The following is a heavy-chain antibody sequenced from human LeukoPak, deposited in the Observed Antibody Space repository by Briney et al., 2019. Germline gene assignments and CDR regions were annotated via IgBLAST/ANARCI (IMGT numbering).Heavy chain of an antibody. J-gene: IGHJ4*02. CDR1: GYSISSGYY. V-gene: IGHV4-38-2*02. Sequence: SETLSLTCTVSGYSISSGYYWGWIRQPPGKGLEWIGSIYYSGSTYYNPSLKSRVTISVDTSKNQFSLKLSSVTAADTAVYYCARVGYSYGYFDYWGQGTLVTVSS. CDR2: IYYSGST. D-gene: IGHD5-18*01. CDR3: ARVGYSYGYFDY.